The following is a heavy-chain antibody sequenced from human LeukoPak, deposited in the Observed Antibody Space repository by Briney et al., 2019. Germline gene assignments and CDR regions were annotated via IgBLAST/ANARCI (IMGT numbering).Heavy chain of an antibody. Sequence: GASVKVSCKASGYTFTNYYIHWVRQAPGQGPEWMGMVNPSGGGTIYAQRFQGRVSVTRDTSTSTVYMELSSLGSEDTAVYYCAREIPNAYWFDPWGQGTLVTVSS. CDR3: AREIPNAYWFDP. J-gene: IGHJ5*02. D-gene: IGHD2-8*01. CDR2: VNPSGGGT. CDR1: GYTFTNYY. V-gene: IGHV1-46*01.